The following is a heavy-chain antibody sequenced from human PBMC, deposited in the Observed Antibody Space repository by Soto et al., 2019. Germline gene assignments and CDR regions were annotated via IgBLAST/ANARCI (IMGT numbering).Heavy chain of an antibody. J-gene: IGHJ3*02. Sequence: VASVKVSCKASGGTFSSYAISWVRQAPGQGLEWMGWMNPNSGNTGYAQKFQGRVTMTRNTSISTAYMELSSLRSEDTAVYYCARSVRFGEMHDAFDIWGQGTMVTVSS. CDR1: GGTFSSYA. CDR3: ARSVRFGEMHDAFDI. CDR2: MNPNSGNT. V-gene: IGHV1-8*02. D-gene: IGHD3-10*01.